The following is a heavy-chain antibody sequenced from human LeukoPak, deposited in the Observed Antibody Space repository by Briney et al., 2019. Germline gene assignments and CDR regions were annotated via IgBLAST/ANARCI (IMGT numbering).Heavy chain of an antibody. V-gene: IGHV4-39*01. D-gene: IGHD2-2*01. CDR2: IYYSGST. CDR1: GGSISSSSYY. CDR3: ASPNIVVVPAAYTYDI. Sequence: KPSETLSLTCTVSGGSISSSSYYWGWIRQPPGKGLEWIGSIYYSGSTYYNPSLKSRVTISVDTSKNQFSLKLSSVTATDTAVYYCASPNIVVVPAAYTYDIWGQGTMVTVSS. J-gene: IGHJ3*02.